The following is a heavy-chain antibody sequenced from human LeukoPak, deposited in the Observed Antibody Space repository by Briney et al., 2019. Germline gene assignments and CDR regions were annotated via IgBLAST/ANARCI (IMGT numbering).Heavy chain of an antibody. V-gene: IGHV3-7*01. CDR2: IKQDGSEK. Sequence: GGSLRLSCAVSGFTVSGNYMTWVRQAPGKGLEWVANIKQDGSEKNYVDSVRGRFTISRDNAKNSLYLQMNSLRAGDTAVYYCARDLHFTISPTGKPDYWGQGTLVTVSS. D-gene: IGHD6-13*01. CDR3: ARDLHFTISPTGKPDY. CDR1: GFTVSGNY. J-gene: IGHJ4*02.